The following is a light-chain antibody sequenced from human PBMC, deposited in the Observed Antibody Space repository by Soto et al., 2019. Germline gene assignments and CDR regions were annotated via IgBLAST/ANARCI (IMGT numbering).Light chain of an antibody. J-gene: IGKJ5*01. CDR3: QQYENLPT. CDR2: GAV. Sequence: DIQMTQSPSTLSASVGDRVTITCRASQGISNYLAWYQQKPGKAPKLLILGAVILQSGVPSRFRGSGSGTDFTFTISRLQPEDIATYYCQQYENLPTFGQGTRLEIK. CDR1: QGISNY. V-gene: IGKV1-33*01.